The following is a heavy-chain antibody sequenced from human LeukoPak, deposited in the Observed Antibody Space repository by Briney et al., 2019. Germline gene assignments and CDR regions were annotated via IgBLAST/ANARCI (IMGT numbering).Heavy chain of an antibody. CDR1: GFTFSSYG. CDR3: ARDQEVVGATNDAFDM. CDR2: IRYDGSNK. V-gene: IGHV3-30*02. J-gene: IGHJ3*02. Sequence: PGGSLRLSCAASGFTFSSYGMHWVRQAPGKGLEWVAFIRYDGSNKYYADSVKGRFTVSRDNSKNTLYLQMNSLRAEDTAVYYCARDQEVVGATNDAFDMWDQGTMVTVSS. D-gene: IGHD1-26*01.